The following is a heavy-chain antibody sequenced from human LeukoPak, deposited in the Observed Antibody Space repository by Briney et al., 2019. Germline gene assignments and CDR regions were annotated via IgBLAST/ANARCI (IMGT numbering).Heavy chain of an antibody. CDR1: GFTFDAYA. J-gene: IGHJ6*02. V-gene: IGHV3-43*02. D-gene: IGHD1-26*01. CDR2: INKDGSAT. CDR3: ATWAFYHSLDV. Sequence: GGSLRLSYEASGFTFDAYAMHWVRQAPGKGLEWVSLINKDGSATYYADSVKGRFTISRDSSKNSLYLQMNSLGSEDTALYYCATWAFYHSLDVWGQGTTVTVSS.